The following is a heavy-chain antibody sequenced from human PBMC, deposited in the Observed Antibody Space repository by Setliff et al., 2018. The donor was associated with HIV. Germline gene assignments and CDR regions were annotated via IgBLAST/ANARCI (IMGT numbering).Heavy chain of an antibody. CDR3: ARDQPQDYDSLTGYYTGRYFDY. CDR1: GGSISSNSYY. V-gene: IGHV4-39*07. D-gene: IGHD3-9*01. CDR2: IYHSGRT. Sequence: SETLSLTCTVSGGSISSNSYYWGWIRQPPGKGLEWIGSIYHSGRTYFNPSLKSRVTISVDTSKNQFSLKLTSVTAADTAVYYCARDQPQDYDSLTGYYTGRYFDYWGRGTLVTVSS. J-gene: IGHJ4*02.